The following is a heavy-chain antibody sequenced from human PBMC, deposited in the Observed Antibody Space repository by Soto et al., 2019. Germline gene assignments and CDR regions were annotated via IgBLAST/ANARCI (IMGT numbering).Heavy chain of an antibody. D-gene: IGHD2-2*01. Sequence: SETLSLTCTVSGGSISSYYWSWIRQPPGKGLEWIGYIYYSGSTNYNPSLKSRVTISVDTSKNQLSLKLSSVTAADTAVYYCARHKYGTSPHFDYWGQGTLVTVSS. V-gene: IGHV4-59*08. CDR3: ARHKYGTSPHFDY. J-gene: IGHJ4*02. CDR2: IYYSGST. CDR1: GGSISSYY.